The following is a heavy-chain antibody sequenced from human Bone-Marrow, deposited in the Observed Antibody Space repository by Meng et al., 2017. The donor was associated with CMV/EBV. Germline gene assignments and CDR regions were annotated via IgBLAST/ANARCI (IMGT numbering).Heavy chain of an antibody. Sequence: VQLVQSGAEWKKPGSSVQVSCKASGGTFSSYAISWVRQAPGQGLEWMGGIIPIFGTANYAQKFQGRVTITADESTSTAYMELSSLRSEDTAVYYCARAHLPSRPFPFDYWGQGTLVTVSS. J-gene: IGHJ4*02. D-gene: IGHD2/OR15-2a*01. CDR1: GGTFSSYA. CDR2: IIPIFGTA. V-gene: IGHV1-69*01. CDR3: ARAHLPSRPFPFDY.